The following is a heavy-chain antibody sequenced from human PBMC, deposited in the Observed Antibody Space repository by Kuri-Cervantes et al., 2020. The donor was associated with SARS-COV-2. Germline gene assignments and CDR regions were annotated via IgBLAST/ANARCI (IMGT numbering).Heavy chain of an antibody. J-gene: IGHJ6*02. CDR1: GDSISPYY. CDR2: IYYSGSV. V-gene: IGHV4-59*01. Sequence: SETLSLTCSVSGDSISPYYWTWIRHPPGKGLEWIGHIYYSGSVNYNPSLMGRLTISVDKSKNQVSLKLTSVTAADTAVYYCARSAAASYGMDVWGQGTTVTVSS. D-gene: IGHD2-2*01. CDR3: ARSAAASYGMDV.